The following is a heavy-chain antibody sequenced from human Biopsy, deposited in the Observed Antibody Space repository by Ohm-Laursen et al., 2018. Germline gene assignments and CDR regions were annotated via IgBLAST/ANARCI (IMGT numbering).Heavy chain of an antibody. CDR1: GFTFRNYA. J-gene: IGHJ5*02. CDR2: ITGSGGST. V-gene: IGHV3-23*01. Sequence: SLRLSCAASGFTFRNYALHWVRQAPGEGLEWVSSITGSGGSTYYPDSVKGRFTISRDNSKNSLYLQMNSLRAEDTAVYYCAKGYGPDNWFDPWGQGTLVTVSS. D-gene: IGHD3-16*01. CDR3: AKGYGPDNWFDP.